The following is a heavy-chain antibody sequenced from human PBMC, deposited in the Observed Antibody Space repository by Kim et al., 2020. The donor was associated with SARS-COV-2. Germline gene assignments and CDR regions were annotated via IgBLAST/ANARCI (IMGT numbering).Heavy chain of an antibody. CDR3: ASTGFYCSGGSCYSDYYYYGMDV. D-gene: IGHD2-15*01. CDR2: IIPIFGTA. Sequence: SVKVSCKASGGTFSSYAISWVRQAPGQGLEWMGGIIPIFGTANYAQKFQGRVTITADESTSTAYMELSSLRSEDTAVYYCASTGFYCSGGSCYSDYYYYGMDVWGQGTTVTVSS. V-gene: IGHV1-69*13. J-gene: IGHJ6*02. CDR1: GGTFSSYA.